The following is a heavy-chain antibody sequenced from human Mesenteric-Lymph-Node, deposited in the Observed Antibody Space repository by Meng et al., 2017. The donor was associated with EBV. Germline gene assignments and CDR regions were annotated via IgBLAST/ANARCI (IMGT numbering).Heavy chain of an antibody. CDR2: IYYSGST. CDR3: ARVEQWLLYFDY. D-gene: IGHD6-19*01. V-gene: IGHV4-30-4*01. J-gene: IGHJ4*02. CDR1: GGSISSGGYY. Sequence: HVPLQESVPGVVKPSQTLSLTCAVSGGSISSGGYYWSWIRQPPGKGLEWIGYIYYSGSTYYNPSLKSRVTISVDTSKNQFSLKLSSVTAADTAVYYCARVEQWLLYFDYWGQGTLVTVSS.